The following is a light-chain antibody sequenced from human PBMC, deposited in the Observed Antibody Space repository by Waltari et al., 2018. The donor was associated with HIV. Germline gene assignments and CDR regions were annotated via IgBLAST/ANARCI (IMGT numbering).Light chain of an antibody. J-gene: IGLJ3*02. CDR2: SNN. V-gene: IGLV1-44*01. CDR1: SSNIGSNT. CDR3: AAWDDSLGGVV. Sequence: QSVLTQPPSASGTPGQRVTISCSGSSSNIGSNTVNWYKQLPGTAPKVLLDSNNQRPSGVPDRFSGSKSGTSASLAISGLQSEDEADYYCAAWDDSLGGVVFGGGTKLTVL.